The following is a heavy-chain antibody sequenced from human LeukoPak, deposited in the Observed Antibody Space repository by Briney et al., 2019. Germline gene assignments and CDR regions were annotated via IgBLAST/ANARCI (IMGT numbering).Heavy chain of an antibody. V-gene: IGHV1-46*01. CDR1: GYTFTSYY. J-gene: IGHJ6*03. CDR3: AREGTKGLVYYYMDV. CDR2: INPSGGST. Sequence: ASVKVSCKASGYTFTSYYMHWVRQAPGQGLEWMGIINPSGGSTSYAQKFQGRVTMTRDMSTSTDYMELSSLRAEDTAVYYCAREGTKGLVYYYMDVWGKGTTVTVSS. D-gene: IGHD1-1*01.